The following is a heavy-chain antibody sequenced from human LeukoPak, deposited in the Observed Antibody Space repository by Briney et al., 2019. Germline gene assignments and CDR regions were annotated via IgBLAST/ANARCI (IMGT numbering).Heavy chain of an antibody. V-gene: IGHV3-7*05. CDR3: ARDLTGAGHY. D-gene: IGHD1-1*01. Sequence: GGSLRLCCAASGFTFSNYGMSWVRQAPGKGLEWVATIKQDGTEKYYVNSVKGRLTISRDNAKNSLSLQMNSLRAEDTAVYYCARDLTGAGHYWGQGTLVTVSS. CDR2: IKQDGTEK. CDR1: GFTFSNYG. J-gene: IGHJ4*02.